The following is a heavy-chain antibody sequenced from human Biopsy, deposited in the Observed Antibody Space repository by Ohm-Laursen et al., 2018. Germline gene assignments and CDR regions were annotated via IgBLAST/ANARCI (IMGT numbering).Heavy chain of an antibody. Sequence: SETLSLTCTASGVSISSYFWSWVRQPLGKGLEWIGYVSYSGNTKYNPSLKSRVIISADTSKNQFPLKLSSVTAADTAMYYCAAYYYDSSGYFYAFHYWGQGTLVTVSS. CDR1: GVSISSYF. V-gene: IGHV4-59*08. J-gene: IGHJ4*02. CDR3: AAYYYDSSGYFYAFHY. CDR2: VSYSGNT. D-gene: IGHD3-22*01.